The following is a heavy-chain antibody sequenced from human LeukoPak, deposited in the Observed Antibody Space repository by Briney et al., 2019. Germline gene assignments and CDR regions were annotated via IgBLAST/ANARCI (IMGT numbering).Heavy chain of an antibody. V-gene: IGHV4-30-2*01. Sequence: SQTLSLTCTVSGGSISSGGYYWSWIRQPPGKGLEWIGYIYHSGSTYYNPSLKSRVTISVDRSKNQFSLKLSSVTAADTAVYYCASSRMDLQHWGQGTLVTVSS. CDR3: ASSRMDLQH. D-gene: IGHD3/OR15-3a*01. J-gene: IGHJ1*01. CDR1: GGSISSGGYY. CDR2: IYHSGST.